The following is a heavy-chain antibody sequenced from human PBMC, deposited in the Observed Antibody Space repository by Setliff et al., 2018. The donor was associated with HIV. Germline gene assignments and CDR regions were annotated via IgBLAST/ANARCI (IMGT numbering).Heavy chain of an antibody. CDR2: IRSKAFGGAT. Sequence: PGGSLRLSCTASGFTFGDHAVSWVRQAPGKGLEWVNFIRSKAFGGATEYAASVKGRFTISRDDSKSVAYLQLNSLKTEDTAVYYCTSARDFWSGYYTVPYYFDYWGQGTLVTVS. CDR3: TSARDFWSGYYTVPYYFDY. J-gene: IGHJ4*02. V-gene: IGHV3-49*04. D-gene: IGHD3-3*01. CDR1: GFTFGDHA.